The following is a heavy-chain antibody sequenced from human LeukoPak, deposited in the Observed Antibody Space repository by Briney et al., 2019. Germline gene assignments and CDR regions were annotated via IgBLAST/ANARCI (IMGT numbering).Heavy chain of an antibody. CDR2: IWSDGSNR. V-gene: IGHV3-33*01. CDR3: ARDAQRGFDYSNSLEY. Sequence: GGSLRLSCAASGFIFSHYGMHWVRQAPGKGLEWVAVIWSDGSNRFYAGSVKGRFTISRDNSQNTVFLQMNSLRVEDTAMYYCARDAQRGFDYSNSLEYWGHGTLVTVSS. J-gene: IGHJ4*01. D-gene: IGHD4-11*01. CDR1: GFIFSHYG.